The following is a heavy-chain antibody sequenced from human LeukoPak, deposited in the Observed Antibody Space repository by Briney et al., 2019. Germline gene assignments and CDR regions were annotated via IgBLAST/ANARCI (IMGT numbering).Heavy chain of an antibody. Sequence: GASVKVSCKAADYNFVSYSISWVRQAPGQGPEWMGWISPYNGNTKYAQKVQGRVTMTADTSTSTAYMELRSLRSDDTAVYYCARDPNSSGWYASYYYYYYMDVWGKGTTVTVSS. V-gene: IGHV1-18*01. CDR1: DYNFVSYS. D-gene: IGHD6-19*01. J-gene: IGHJ6*03. CDR2: ISPYNGNT. CDR3: ARDPNSSGWYASYYYYYYMDV.